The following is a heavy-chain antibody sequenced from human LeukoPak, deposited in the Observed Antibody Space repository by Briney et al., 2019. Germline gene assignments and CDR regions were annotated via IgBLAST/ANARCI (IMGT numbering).Heavy chain of an antibody. D-gene: IGHD3-10*01. CDR2: IWYDGSNK. Sequence: PGRSLRLSCAASGFTFSSYGMHWVRQAPGKGLEWVAVIWYDGSNKYYADSVKGRFTISRDNSKNTLYLKMNSLRAEDTAVYYCARGCGFGELLYCFFDYWGQGTLVTVSS. CDR1: GFTFSSYG. V-gene: IGHV3-33*01. J-gene: IGHJ4*02. CDR3: ARGCGFGELLYCFFDY.